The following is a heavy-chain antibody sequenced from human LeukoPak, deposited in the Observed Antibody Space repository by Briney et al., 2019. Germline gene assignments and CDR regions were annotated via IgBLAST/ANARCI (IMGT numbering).Heavy chain of an antibody. Sequence: TGGSLRLSCAASGFTFSSYAMSWVRQAPGKGLEWISYIHSSSSSIYYADSVKGRFTISRDNAKNSLYLQMNSLRDEDTAVYYCARDRLGAGSFDIWGQGTMVTVSS. CDR2: IHSSSSSI. CDR1: GFTFSSYA. D-gene: IGHD7-27*01. J-gene: IGHJ3*02. V-gene: IGHV3-48*02. CDR3: ARDRLGAGSFDI.